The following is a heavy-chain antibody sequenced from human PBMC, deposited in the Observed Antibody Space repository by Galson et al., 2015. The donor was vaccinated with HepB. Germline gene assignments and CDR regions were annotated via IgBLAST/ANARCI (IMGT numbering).Heavy chain of an antibody. CDR1: GFTFSNAW. CDR3: TTDYDILTGYGINVY. V-gene: IGHV3-15*01. D-gene: IGHD3-9*01. CDR2: IKSKLDGGTT. Sequence: SLRLSCAASGFTFSNAWMNWVRQAPGKGLEWVGRIKSKLDGGTTAYAAPVQGRFTISRDDSKNTLYLQMNSLKTEDTAVYYCTTDYDILTGYGINVYWGQGTLVTVSS. J-gene: IGHJ4*02.